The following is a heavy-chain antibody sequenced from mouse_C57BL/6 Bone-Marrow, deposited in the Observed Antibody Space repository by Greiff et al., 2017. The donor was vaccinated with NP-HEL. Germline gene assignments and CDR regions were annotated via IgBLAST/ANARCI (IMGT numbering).Heavy chain of an antibody. Sequence: EVQRVESGGGLVKPGGSLKLSCAASGFTFSSYAMSWVRQTPEKRLEWVATISDGGSYTYYPDNVKGRFTISRDNAKNNLYLQMSHLKSEDTAMYYCARGDYGSSFWYLDVWGTGTAVTVSS. D-gene: IGHD1-1*01. J-gene: IGHJ1*03. CDR3: ARGDYGSSFWYLDV. CDR2: ISDGGSYT. V-gene: IGHV5-4*01. CDR1: GFTFSSYA.